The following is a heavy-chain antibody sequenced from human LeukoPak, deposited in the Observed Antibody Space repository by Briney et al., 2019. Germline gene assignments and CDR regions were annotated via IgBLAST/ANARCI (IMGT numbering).Heavy chain of an antibody. J-gene: IGHJ3*02. CDR3: ARPYCSSTSCYISAFDI. Sequence: SETLSLTCTVSGGSIRSSSYYWGWIRQPPGKGLEWIGSIYYSGSTYYNPSLKSRVTISVDTSKNQFSLKLSPVTAADTAVYYCARPYCSSTSCYISAFDIWGQGTMVTVSS. D-gene: IGHD2-2*02. CDR1: GGSIRSSSYY. CDR2: IYYSGST. V-gene: IGHV4-39*01.